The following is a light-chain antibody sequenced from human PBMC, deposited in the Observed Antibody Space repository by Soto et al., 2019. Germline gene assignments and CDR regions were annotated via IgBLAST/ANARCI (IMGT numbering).Light chain of an antibody. CDR1: QIVRKNY. V-gene: IGKV3-20*01. J-gene: IGKJ4*01. CDR2: DAS. CDR3: QQTSTSPLT. Sequence: EVVLTQSPDTLSLSPGERATLSCRASQIVRKNYLAWYQQKPGQPPRLLIHDASLRATGIPDRFSGSGSGTDFTLTISRLEPEDFAVYYCQQTSTSPLTCGGGTKVEVK.